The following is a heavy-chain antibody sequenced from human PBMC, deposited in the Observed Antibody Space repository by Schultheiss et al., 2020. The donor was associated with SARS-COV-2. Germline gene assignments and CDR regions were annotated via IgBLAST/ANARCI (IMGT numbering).Heavy chain of an antibody. CDR2: INPDSGGT. CDR3: ARQGVGSKSDY. J-gene: IGHJ4*02. CDR1: GYTFTGRY. V-gene: IGHV1-2*02. Sequence: ASVKVSCKASGYTFTGRYVHWVRQAPGQGPEWMGWINPDSGGTKYAQNFQGRVTMTRDTSISTAYMEMSRLISDDTAVYYCARQGVGSKSDYWGQGTLVTVSS. D-gene: IGHD1-26*01.